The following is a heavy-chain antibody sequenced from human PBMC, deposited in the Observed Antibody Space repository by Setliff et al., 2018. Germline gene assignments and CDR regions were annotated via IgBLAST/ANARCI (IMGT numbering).Heavy chain of an antibody. J-gene: IGHJ4*02. CDR1: GGSFSGYY. V-gene: IGHV4-34*01. D-gene: IGHD7-27*01. Sequence: SETLSLTCAVYGGSFSGYYWSWIRQPPGKGLEWIGEINHSGRTNYNPSLKSRVTISVDTSKNQFSLKLSSVTAADTAVYYCARVAGAYYFDYWGQGTLVTVSS. CDR3: ARVAGAYYFDY. CDR2: INHSGRT.